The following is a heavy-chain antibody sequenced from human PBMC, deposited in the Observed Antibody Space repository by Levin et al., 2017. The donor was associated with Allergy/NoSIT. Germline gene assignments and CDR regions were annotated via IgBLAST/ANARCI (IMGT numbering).Heavy chain of an antibody. J-gene: IGHJ4*02. V-gene: IGHV1-18*01. CDR2: ISAYNGNT. Sequence: GESLKISCKASGYTFTSYGISWVRQAPGQGLEWMGWISAYNGNTNYAQKLQGRVTMTTDTSTSTAYMELRSLRSDDTAVYYCARGMVGMQLVAWGQGTLVTVSS. CDR1: GYTFTSYG. CDR3: ARGMVGMQLVA. D-gene: IGHD6-13*01.